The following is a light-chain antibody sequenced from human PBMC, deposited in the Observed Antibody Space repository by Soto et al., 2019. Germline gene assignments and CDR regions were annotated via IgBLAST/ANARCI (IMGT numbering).Light chain of an antibody. V-gene: IGKV1-39*01. CDR1: QNINTY. Sequence: DVQMTQSPCSLSAALGDRVTIACRASQNINTYLNWYQQKPGKAPKLLIYAASSLQSGVPSRFSGSGSGTDFTLTISSLQPEDFATYYCQQSYSTPHTFGQGTRLAI. CDR2: AAS. CDR3: QQSYSTPHT. J-gene: IGKJ5*01.